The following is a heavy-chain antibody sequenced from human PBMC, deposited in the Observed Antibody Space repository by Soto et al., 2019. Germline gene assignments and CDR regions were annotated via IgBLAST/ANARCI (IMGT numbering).Heavy chain of an antibody. V-gene: IGHV3-30*18. CDR3: AKLGGLFDP. J-gene: IGHJ5*02. D-gene: IGHD3-16*01. CDR2: ISYDGSNK. CDR1: GFTFSSYG. Sequence: GGSLRLSCAASGFTFSSYGMHWVRQAPGKGLEWVAVISYDGSNKYYADSVKGRFTISRDNSKNTLYLQMNSLRAEDTAVYYCAKLGGLFDPWGQGTLVTGSS.